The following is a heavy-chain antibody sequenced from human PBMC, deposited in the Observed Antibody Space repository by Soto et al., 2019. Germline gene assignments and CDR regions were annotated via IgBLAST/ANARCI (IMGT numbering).Heavy chain of an antibody. Sequence: EVQLVESGGGLVQPGGSLRLSCAASGFTFSSYSMNWVRQAPGKGLEWVSYISSSSSTIYYADSVKGRFTISRDNAKNSLNLQMTSLRAEDTSVYYCASGQIVSTHPYYDILTGYSPRDYWGQGTLVTVSS. CDR1: GFTFSSYS. V-gene: IGHV3-48*01. CDR3: ASGQIVSTHPYYDILTGYSPRDY. D-gene: IGHD3-9*01. CDR2: ISSSSSTI. J-gene: IGHJ4*02.